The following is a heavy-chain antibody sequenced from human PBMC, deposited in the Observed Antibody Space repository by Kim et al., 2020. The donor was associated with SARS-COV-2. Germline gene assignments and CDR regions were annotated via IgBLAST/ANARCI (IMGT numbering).Heavy chain of an antibody. J-gene: IGHJ5*02. CDR1: GGSISSSY. V-gene: IGHV4-59*13. D-gene: IGHD4-17*01. CDR3: ARYGSNSCTPTVNWFDP. CDR2: IHYTGST. Sequence: SETLSLTCSVSGGSISSSYWSWIRQPPGKGLEWIGYIHYTGSTNYNPSLKSRVTISVDTSKNQFSLKLSSVTAADTAVYYCARYGSNSCTPTVNWFDPWGQGSLGTVSS.